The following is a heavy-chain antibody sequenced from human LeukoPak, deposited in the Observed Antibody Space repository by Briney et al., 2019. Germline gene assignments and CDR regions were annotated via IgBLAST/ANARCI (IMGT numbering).Heavy chain of an antibody. CDR3: AKDTVEMATAPVY. Sequence: GGSLRLSCAASGFTFDDYAMHWVRQAPGKGLEWVSGISWSSGSIGYADSVKGRFTISRDNAKNSLYLQMNSLRAEDTALYYCAKDTVEMATAPVYWGQGTLVTVSS. CDR1: GFTFDDYA. D-gene: IGHD5-24*01. V-gene: IGHV3-9*01. CDR2: ISWSSGSI. J-gene: IGHJ4*02.